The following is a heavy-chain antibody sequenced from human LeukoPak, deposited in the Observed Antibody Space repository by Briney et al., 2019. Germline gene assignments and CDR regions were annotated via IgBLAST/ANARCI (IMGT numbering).Heavy chain of an antibody. D-gene: IGHD2-8*02. V-gene: IGHV3-23*01. J-gene: IGHJ6*02. CDR2: INESPPRT. CDR1: GFSFTSFG. CDR3: AKRQRLVKVYYGLDV. Sequence: GGSLRLSCAGSGFSFTSFGMSWVRQAPGKGLEWVSAINESPPRTYYADSVKGRFTISRDGSKNALYLQMNSLRAEDTAIYYCAKRQRLVKVYYGLDVWGQGTTVTVSS.